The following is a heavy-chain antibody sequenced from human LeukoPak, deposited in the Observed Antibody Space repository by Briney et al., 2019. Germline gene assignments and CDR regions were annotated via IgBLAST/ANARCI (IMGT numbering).Heavy chain of an antibody. D-gene: IGHD3-3*01. CDR3: AKWSGNRPLYYFDY. J-gene: IGHJ4*02. CDR1: GFTFTCCG. V-gene: IGHV3-30*18. CDR2: ISSSDGNSK. Sequence: GTSLRLSCATSGFTFTCCGMHWVRQAPGKRLEWVAAISSSDGNSKYYADSVKGRFTISRDNSKNTVYLQMNSLRADDTAVYYCAKWSGNRPLYYFDYWGQGTLVTVSS.